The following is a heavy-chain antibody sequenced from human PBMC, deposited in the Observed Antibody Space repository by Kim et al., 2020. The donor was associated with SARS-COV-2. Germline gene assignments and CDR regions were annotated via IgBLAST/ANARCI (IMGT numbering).Heavy chain of an antibody. CDR2: IYPGDSDT. D-gene: IGHD2-2*03. CDR1: GYSFTSYW. J-gene: IGHJ4*02. CDR3: ARQGPTTFGYCSSTSCYFALDY. Sequence: GESLKISCKGSGYSFTSYWIGWVRQMPAKGLEWMGIIYPGDSDTRYSPSFQGQVTISADKSISTAYLQWSSLKASDTAMYYCARQGPTTFGYCSSTSCYFALDYWGQGTLVTVSS. V-gene: IGHV5-51*01.